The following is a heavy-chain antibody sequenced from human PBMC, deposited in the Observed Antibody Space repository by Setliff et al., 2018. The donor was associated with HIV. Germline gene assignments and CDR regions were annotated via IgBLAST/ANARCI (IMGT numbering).Heavy chain of an antibody. CDR1: GFSLSNTRMG. CDR2: IFPNDEK. CDR3: ARYNFRRGYWDYFDY. V-gene: IGHV2-26*01. J-gene: IGHJ4*02. D-gene: IGHD3-3*01. Sequence: GSGPTLVNPTETLTLTCTVSGFSLSNTRMGVSWIRQPPGKALEWLAHIFPNDEKSCSASLKSRVTISEDTSKSQVVLTMTNMDPLDTATYFCARYNFRRGYWDYFDYWGQGTQVTVS.